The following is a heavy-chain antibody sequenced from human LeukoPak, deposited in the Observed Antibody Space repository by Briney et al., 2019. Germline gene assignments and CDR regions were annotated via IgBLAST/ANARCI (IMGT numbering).Heavy chain of an antibody. CDR1: GGFISSHY. V-gene: IGHV4-59*11. CDR3: PRVPSLSDLLTGYYPWAGMDV. Sequence: SETLSLTCTVSGGFISSHYWNWIRQPPGRGLEWIGYIYDSGSTKYNPSHKTRVTIPVDRSTPQLFLMLNSVTAADTAVYHCPRVPSLSDLLTGYYPWAGMDVSGQGTTVTVSS. D-gene: IGHD3-9*01. J-gene: IGHJ6*02. CDR2: IYDSGST.